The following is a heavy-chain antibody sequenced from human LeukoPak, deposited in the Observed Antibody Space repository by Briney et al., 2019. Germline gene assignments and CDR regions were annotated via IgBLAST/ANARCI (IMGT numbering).Heavy chain of an antibody. D-gene: IGHD1-7*01. Sequence: PGGSLRLSRAASGFTFSNYALHWVRQAPGKGLEYVSAISSNGDATFYANSVKGRFTISRDNSKNTLYLQMGSLRAEDMAVYYCVRVGNYREFDYWGQGILVTVSS. CDR1: GFTFSNYA. V-gene: IGHV3-64*01. J-gene: IGHJ4*02. CDR3: VRVGNYREFDY. CDR2: ISSNGDAT.